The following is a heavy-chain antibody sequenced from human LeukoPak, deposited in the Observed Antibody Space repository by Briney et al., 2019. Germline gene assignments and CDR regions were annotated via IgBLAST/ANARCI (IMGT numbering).Heavy chain of an antibody. Sequence: GGSLRLSCAASGFTFSSYEMNWVRQAPGKGLEWVSYISSSGSTIYYADSVKGRFTISRDNAKNSLYLQMNRLRAEDTAVYYCARISSLAVAGINWGQGTLVTVSS. CDR2: ISSSGSTI. D-gene: IGHD6-19*01. J-gene: IGHJ4*02. V-gene: IGHV3-48*03. CDR1: GFTFSSYE. CDR3: ARISSLAVAGIN.